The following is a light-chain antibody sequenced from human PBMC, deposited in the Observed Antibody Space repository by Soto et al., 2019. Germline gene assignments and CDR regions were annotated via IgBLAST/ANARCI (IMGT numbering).Light chain of an antibody. V-gene: IGKV3-20*01. CDR3: QQYVSWT. J-gene: IGKJ1*01. CDR2: GTS. Sequence: EIVLTQSPGTLSVSPGERATLSCRASQTISSNYLAWYQQKPGQAPSLLIYGTSSRATGIPVRFSGSGSGTDFTFTISRLEPEDSAIYYCQQYVSWTFGQGTKVEIK. CDR1: QTISSNY.